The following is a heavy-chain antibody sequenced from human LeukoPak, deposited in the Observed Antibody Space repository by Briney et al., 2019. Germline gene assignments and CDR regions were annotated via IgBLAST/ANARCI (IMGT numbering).Heavy chain of an antibody. V-gene: IGHV3-30*04. CDR3: ARDQGSGSFDP. CDR1: GFTFNTYS. CDR2: ILYDGSHE. Sequence: PGGSLRLSCAASGFTFNTYSMHWVRQAPGKGLEWVAVILYDGSHEYYTDSVKGRFTISRDNSRNTLYLQINSLRIEDTAVYYCARDQGSGSFDPWGQGTLVTVSS. J-gene: IGHJ5*02. D-gene: IGHD6-19*01.